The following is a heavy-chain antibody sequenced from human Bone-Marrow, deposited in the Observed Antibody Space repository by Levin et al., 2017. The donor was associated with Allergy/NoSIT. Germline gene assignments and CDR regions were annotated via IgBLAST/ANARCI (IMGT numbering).Heavy chain of an antibody. V-gene: IGHV1-3*01. CDR1: GYTFTNYA. CDR3: AKNARGDLPYFDY. CDR2: IIVGNENT. D-gene: IGHD1-1*01. Sequence: ASVKVSCKASGYTFTNYAMHWVRQAPGQRLEWMGWIIVGNENTKYSQKFQGRVTITRDTSASTVYMELSSLRSEDTAVYYCAKNARGDLPYFDYWGQGTLVTVSS. J-gene: IGHJ4*02.